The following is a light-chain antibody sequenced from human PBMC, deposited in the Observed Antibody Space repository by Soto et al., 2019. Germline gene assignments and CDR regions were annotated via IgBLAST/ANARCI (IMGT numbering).Light chain of an antibody. CDR1: QSVSST. Sequence: EIVMTQSPATLSVSPGERATLSCRASQSVSSTLAWYQQKPGQPPRLLIYGASARVTCIPARVSGRGSGPEFTLTISNLQSEDFRFYYCLQHSVWRVTFGQGTKVDVK. J-gene: IGKJ1*01. CDR2: GAS. CDR3: LQHSVWRVT. V-gene: IGKV3-15*01.